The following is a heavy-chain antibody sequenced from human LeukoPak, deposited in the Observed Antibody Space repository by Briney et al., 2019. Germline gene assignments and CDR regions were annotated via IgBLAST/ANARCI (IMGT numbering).Heavy chain of an antibody. Sequence: SETLSLTCTVSGGSISSGDYYWSWIRRPPGKGLEWIGYIYYSGSPYSNPSLKSRLTISVDTSKNQFSLKLSSVTAADTAVYYCARVLVDCIDYWGQGTLVTVSS. D-gene: IGHD2-15*01. J-gene: IGHJ4*02. V-gene: IGHV4-30-4*01. CDR3: ARVLVDCIDY. CDR1: GGSISSGDYY. CDR2: IYYSGSP.